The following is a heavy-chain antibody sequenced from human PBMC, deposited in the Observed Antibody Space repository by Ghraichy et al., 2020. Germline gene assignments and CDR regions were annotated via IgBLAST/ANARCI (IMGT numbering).Heavy chain of an antibody. CDR3: AREEYQLLISSKRRGYYYGMDV. Sequence: ASVKVSCKASGYTFTGYYMHWVRQAPGQGLEWMGWINPNSGGTNYAQKFQGRVTMTRDTSISTAYMELSRLRSDDTAVYYCAREEYQLLISSKRRGYYYGMDVWGQGTTVTVSS. D-gene: IGHD2-2*01. J-gene: IGHJ6*02. CDR2: INPNSGGT. V-gene: IGHV1-2*02. CDR1: GYTFTGYY.